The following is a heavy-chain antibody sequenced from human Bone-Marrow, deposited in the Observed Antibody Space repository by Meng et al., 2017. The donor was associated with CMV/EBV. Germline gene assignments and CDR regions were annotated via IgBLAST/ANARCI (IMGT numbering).Heavy chain of an antibody. V-gene: IGHV1-69*10. CDR3: ARDASFTRPGWFDP. Sequence: SVKVSCKASGYSFTDFGVSWVRQAPGQGLEWMGGIIPILGIANYAQKFQGRVTITADKSTSTAYMELSSLRSEDTAVYYCARDASFTRPGWFDPWGQGTLVTVSS. CDR2: IIPILGIA. J-gene: IGHJ5*02. D-gene: IGHD2-15*01. CDR1: GYSFTDFG.